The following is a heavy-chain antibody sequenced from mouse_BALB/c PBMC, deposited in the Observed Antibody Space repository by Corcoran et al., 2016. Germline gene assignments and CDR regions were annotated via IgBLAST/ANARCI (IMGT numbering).Heavy chain of an antibody. CDR1: GYTFTEYT. V-gene: IGHV1-18*01. D-gene: IGHD2-13*01. CDR2: INPNNGGT. CDR3: ASCDTY. J-gene: IGHJ3*01. Sequence: VQLHQTGPDLVKPGASVKISCKTSGYTFTEYTMHGVKKSHGKSLEWIGGINPNNGGTSYNQKFKGKATLTVGKSSSTAYMERRSLTSEDSAVYYCASCDTYWGQGALVTVSA.